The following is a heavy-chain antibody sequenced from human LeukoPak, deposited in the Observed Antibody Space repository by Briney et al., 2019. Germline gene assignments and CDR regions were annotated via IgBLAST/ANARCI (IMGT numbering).Heavy chain of an antibody. J-gene: IGHJ4*02. CDR3: ASGDLEGYCSNGVCEARPY. Sequence: PGGSLRLSCAASGFTFSNYAMTWVRQAPGKGLECVSVISGSGDATNYADSVKGRFTISRDNSKNTLYLQMNSLRAEDTAVYYCASGDLEGYCSNGVCEARPYWGQGTLVTVSS. CDR1: GFTFSNYA. CDR2: ISGSGDAT. D-gene: IGHD2-8*01. V-gene: IGHV3-23*01.